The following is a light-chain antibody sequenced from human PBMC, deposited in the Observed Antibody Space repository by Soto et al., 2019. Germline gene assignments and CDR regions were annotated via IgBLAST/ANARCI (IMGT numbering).Light chain of an antibody. CDR3: SSYTSSSTRVV. CDR1: SSYSGGYNY. Sequence: QSALTQPASVSGSPGQSITISCTGTSSYSGGYNYVSWYPQHPDKAPKLMIYDVSNRPSGVSNRFSGSKSGNTASLTISGLQAEDEADYYCSSYTSSSTRVVFGGGTKLTVL. J-gene: IGLJ2*01. CDR2: DVS. V-gene: IGLV2-14*01.